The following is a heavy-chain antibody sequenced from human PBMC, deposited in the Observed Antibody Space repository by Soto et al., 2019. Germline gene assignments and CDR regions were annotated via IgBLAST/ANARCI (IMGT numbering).Heavy chain of an antibody. V-gene: IGHV4-4*02. Sequence: QVQLQESGPGLVRPSGTLSLTCAVSGGSISSSNWWTWVRQPPGKGLEWIGEIYHSGSTNSIPSLKSRVTISVDKSKNQFSLKLTSGTAADTAVYFCATRYDGLGSYEYWGQGTLVTVSS. CDR2: IYHSGST. J-gene: IGHJ4*02. D-gene: IGHD3-10*01. CDR1: GGSISSSNW. CDR3: ATRYDGLGSYEY.